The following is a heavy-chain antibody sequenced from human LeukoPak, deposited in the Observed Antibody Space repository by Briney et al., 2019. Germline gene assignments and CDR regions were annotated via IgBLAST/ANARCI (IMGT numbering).Heavy chain of an antibody. CDR3: AKDIRSRAMTNLNWFDP. CDR1: GFTVSSNY. D-gene: IGHD2-2*01. J-gene: IGHJ5*02. CDR2: IYSGGST. V-gene: IGHV3-53*05. Sequence: GGSLRLSCAASGFTVSSNYMSWVRQAPGKGLEWVSIIYSGGSTFYADSVKGRFTISRDNSKNTLYLQMNSLRAEDTAVYYCAKDIRSRAMTNLNWFDPWGQGTLVTVSS.